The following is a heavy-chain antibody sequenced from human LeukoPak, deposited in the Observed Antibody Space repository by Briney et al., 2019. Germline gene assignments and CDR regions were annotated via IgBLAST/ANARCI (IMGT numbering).Heavy chain of an antibody. J-gene: IGHJ6*02. CDR3: ARVIRCGGDCYSGGMDV. CDR1: GFTFSSYA. V-gene: IGHV3-30-3*01. Sequence: PGRSLRLSCAASGFTFSSYAMHWVRQAPGKGLEWVAVISYDGSNKYYADSVKGRFTISRDNSKNTLYLQMNSLRAEDTAVYYCARVIRCGGDCYSGGMDVWGQGTTVTVSS. CDR2: ISYDGSNK. D-gene: IGHD2-21*02.